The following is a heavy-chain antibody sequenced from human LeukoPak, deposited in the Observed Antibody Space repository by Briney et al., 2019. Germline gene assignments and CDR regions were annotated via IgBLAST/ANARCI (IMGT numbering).Heavy chain of an antibody. V-gene: IGHV1-46*01. J-gene: IGHJ4*02. Sequence: GASVKVSCKSSGYTFTSYYMYWVRQAAGQGLEWMGIINPSGGSTSYAQKFQGRVTMTRDTSTSTVYMELSSLRSEDTAVYYCARDSGMVRGTVDYWGQGTLVTVSS. CDR1: GYTFTSYY. CDR3: ARDSGMVRGTVDY. CDR2: INPSGGST. D-gene: IGHD3-10*01.